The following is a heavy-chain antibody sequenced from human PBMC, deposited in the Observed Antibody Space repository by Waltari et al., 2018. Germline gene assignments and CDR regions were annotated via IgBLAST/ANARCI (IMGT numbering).Heavy chain of an antibody. CDR3: ARADTSTSYFYYYMDV. CDR2: IHYSGSS. V-gene: IGHV4-59*01. J-gene: IGHJ6*03. Sequence: QVHLQDSGPGLVKPSETLSLTSTVSGGHTSTYYSRWVRQSPGKGLEWIAYIHYSGSSVYNPSLRGRVAISLDTPNNQFSLRLRSVTAADAAIYYCARADTSTSYFYYYMDVWGKGTTVTVSS. CDR1: GGHTSTYY. D-gene: IGHD1-26*01.